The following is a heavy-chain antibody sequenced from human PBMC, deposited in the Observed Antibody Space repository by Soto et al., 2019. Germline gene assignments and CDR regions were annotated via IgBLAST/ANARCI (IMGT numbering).Heavy chain of an antibody. J-gene: IGHJ3*02. CDR1: GFTFSSSA. D-gene: IGHD4-17*01. V-gene: IGHV3-23*01. Sequence: EVQLLESGGGLIQPGGSLRLSCAASGFTFSSSAMTWVRQAPGKGLEWVSGIRGPGRNTYYADSVKGRFTISRDNAKNTLYLQMNSLRADDTAVYYCAKTYGDYPDDAFDIWGQGTLVTVSS. CDR3: AKTYGDYPDDAFDI. CDR2: IRGPGRNT.